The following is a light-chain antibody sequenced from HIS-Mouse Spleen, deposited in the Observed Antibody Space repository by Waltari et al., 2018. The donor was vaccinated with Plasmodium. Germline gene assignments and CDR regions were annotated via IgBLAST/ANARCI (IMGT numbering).Light chain of an antibody. V-gene: IGKV3-15*01. Sequence: EIVMPQSPATLSVSPGERATLSCRASQSVSSNLAWYQQKPGQAPRLLIYGASTGATGITARVSGSESETEFTLTISSLQSEDFAVYYCQQYNNWSFTFGPGTKVDIK. CDR1: QSVSSN. CDR3: QQYNNWSFT. J-gene: IGKJ3*01. CDR2: GAS.